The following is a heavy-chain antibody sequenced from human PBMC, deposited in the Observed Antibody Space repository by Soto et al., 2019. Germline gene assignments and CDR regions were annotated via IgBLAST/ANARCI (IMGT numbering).Heavy chain of an antibody. CDR3: AKDIEGFRATIPYFDY. D-gene: IGHD5-12*01. CDR1: GFTFDDYA. CDR2: ISWNSGSI. Sequence: GGSLRLSCAASGFTFDDYAMHWVRQAPGKGLEWVSGISWNSGSIGYADSVKGRFTISRDNAKNSLYLQMNSLRAEDTALYYCAKDIEGFRATIPYFDYWGQGTLVTVSS. V-gene: IGHV3-9*01. J-gene: IGHJ4*02.